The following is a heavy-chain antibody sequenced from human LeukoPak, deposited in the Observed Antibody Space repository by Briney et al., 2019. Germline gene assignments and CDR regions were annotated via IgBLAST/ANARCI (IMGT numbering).Heavy chain of an antibody. CDR3: ARLPVGATSWTDC. CDR1: GYTFTSYY. Sequence: ASVKVSCKASGYTFTSYYIQWVRQAPGQGLEWMGIINPSGGSTNYAQKFQGRVTMTRDMSTSTVYMELSSLRSEDTAVYYCARLPVGATSWTDCRGQGTLVTVSS. J-gene: IGHJ4*02. D-gene: IGHD1-26*01. CDR2: INPSGGST. V-gene: IGHV1-46*01.